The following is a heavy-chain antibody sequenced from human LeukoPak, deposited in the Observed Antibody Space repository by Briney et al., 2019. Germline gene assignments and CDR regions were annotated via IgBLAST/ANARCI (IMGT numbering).Heavy chain of an antibody. CDR2: INPNSGGT. CDR3: ATSHLLRYFGWHDAFDI. CDR1: GYTFTGYY. D-gene: IGHD3-9*01. V-gene: IGHV1-2*02. Sequence: EASVKVSCKASGYTFTGYYMHWVRQAPGQGLEWMGWINPNSGGTNYAQKFQGRVTMTRDTSISTAYMELSRLRSDDTAVYYCATSHLLRYFGWHDAFDIWGQGTMVTVSS. J-gene: IGHJ3*02.